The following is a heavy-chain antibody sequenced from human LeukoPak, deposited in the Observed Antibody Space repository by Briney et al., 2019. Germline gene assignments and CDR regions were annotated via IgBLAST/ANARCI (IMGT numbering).Heavy chain of an antibody. Sequence: GGSLRLSCAASGFTFSNYGMHWVRQAPGKGLEWVAFIRYDGSNKDYADSVKGRFTISRDNSKNTLYLQMNSLRAEDTAVYYCAKDGYNYSDYWGQGTLVTVSS. J-gene: IGHJ4*02. CDR2: IRYDGSNK. D-gene: IGHD5-24*01. V-gene: IGHV3-30*02. CDR3: AKDGYNYSDY. CDR1: GFTFSNYG.